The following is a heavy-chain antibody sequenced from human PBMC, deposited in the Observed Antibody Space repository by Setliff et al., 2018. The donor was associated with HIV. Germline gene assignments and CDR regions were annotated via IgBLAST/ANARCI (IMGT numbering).Heavy chain of an antibody. J-gene: IGHJ3*02. CDR2: IYNGGAS. CDR1: GDSINSGSYY. D-gene: IGHD3-22*01. V-gene: IGHV4-39*07. Sequence: SETLSLTCIVSGDSINSGSYYWGWIRQPPGKGLEWIGTIYNGGASHYNPSLKSRVIIFLDTSKNQISLKLSSVTAADTAVYYCARGHSYDSYGYYLRGFDIWGPGTMVTVSS. CDR3: ARGHSYDSYGYYLRGFDI.